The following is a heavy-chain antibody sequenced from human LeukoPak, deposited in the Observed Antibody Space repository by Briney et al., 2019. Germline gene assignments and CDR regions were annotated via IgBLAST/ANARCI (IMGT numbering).Heavy chain of an antibody. Sequence: SVKVSCKASGGTFSSYAISWGRQAPGQGLEWMGGIIPIFGAANYAQKFPGRVTITSDESTSTAYMELSSLRSEDTAVYYCARYYSGSYYGGAFDIWGQGTMVTVSS. CDR2: IIPIFGAA. CDR3: ARYYSGSYYGGAFDI. CDR1: GGTFSSYA. D-gene: IGHD1-26*01. J-gene: IGHJ3*02. V-gene: IGHV1-69*13.